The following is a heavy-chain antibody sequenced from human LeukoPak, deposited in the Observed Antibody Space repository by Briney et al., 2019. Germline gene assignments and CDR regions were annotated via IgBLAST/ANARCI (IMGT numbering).Heavy chain of an antibody. CDR1: GGSISSYY. Sequence: SETLSLTCTVSGGSISSYYWSWIRQPAGKGLEWIGRIYTSGSTNYNPSLKGRVTMSVDTSKNQFSLKLSSVTAADTAVYYCASGPSNYYYMDVWGKGTTVTVSS. CDR3: ASGPSNYYYMDV. V-gene: IGHV4-4*07. D-gene: IGHD3-10*01. CDR2: IYTSGST. J-gene: IGHJ6*03.